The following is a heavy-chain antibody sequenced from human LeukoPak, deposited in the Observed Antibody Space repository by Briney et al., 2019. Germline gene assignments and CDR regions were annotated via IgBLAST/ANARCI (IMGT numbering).Heavy chain of an antibody. V-gene: IGHV5-51*01. CDR3: ARRSVIAAAGVDY. D-gene: IGHD6-13*01. CDR1: GYSFTSYW. J-gene: IGHJ4*02. CDR2: IYPGDSDT. Sequence: GESLKISFKGSGYSFTSYWIGWVRQMPGKGLEWMGIIYPGDSDTRYSQSFQGQVTNSADKSINTAYLQWSSLKASDTAMYYCARRSVIAAAGVDYWGQGTLVTVSS.